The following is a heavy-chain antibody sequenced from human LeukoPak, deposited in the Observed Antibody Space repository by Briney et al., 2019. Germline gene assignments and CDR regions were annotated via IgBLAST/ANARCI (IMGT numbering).Heavy chain of an antibody. V-gene: IGHV4-4*07. CDR2: IYTSGST. CDR1: GGSISSYY. Sequence: PSETLSLICTVSGGSISSYYWSWIRQPAGKGLEWIGRIYTSGSTNYNPSLKSRVTMSVDTSKNQFSLKLSSVTAADTAVYYCAASQVGGYSYGSYFDYWGQGTLVTVSS. D-gene: IGHD5-18*01. J-gene: IGHJ4*02. CDR3: AASQVGGYSYGSYFDY.